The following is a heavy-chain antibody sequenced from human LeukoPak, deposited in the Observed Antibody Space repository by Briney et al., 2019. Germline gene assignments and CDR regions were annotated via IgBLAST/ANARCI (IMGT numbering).Heavy chain of an antibody. CDR3: ARGERNSSTRNKIYYYHYYMDV. V-gene: IGHV4-59*01. Sequence: SETLSLTCTVSGGSTSSYYWNWIRQPPGKGLEWIGYMYYSGSTNYNPSLKSRVTISVDTSKNQFSLKLSSVTAADTAVYYCARGERNSSTRNKIYYYHYYMDVWGQRTLVTASS. CDR1: GGSTSSYY. CDR2: MYYSGST. D-gene: IGHD6-13*01. J-gene: IGHJ6*03.